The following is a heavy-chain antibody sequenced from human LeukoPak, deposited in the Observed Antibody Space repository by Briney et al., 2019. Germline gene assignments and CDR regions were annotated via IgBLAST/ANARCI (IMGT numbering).Heavy chain of an antibody. V-gene: IGHV3-23*01. CDR2: ISGSGGST. D-gene: IGHD2-15*01. CDR3: ATRYSYCSGGSCYFDY. CDR1: GFTFSSYS. J-gene: IGHJ4*02. Sequence: GGSLRLSCAASGFTFSSYSMSWVRQTPEKGLEWVSGISGSGGSTYYADSVKGRFTISRDNSKDTLYLQMNSLRAEDTAVYYCATRYSYCSGGSCYFDYWGQGTLVTVSS.